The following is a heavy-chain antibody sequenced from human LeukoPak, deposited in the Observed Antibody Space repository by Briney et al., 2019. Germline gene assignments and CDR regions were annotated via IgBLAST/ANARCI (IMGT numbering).Heavy chain of an antibody. V-gene: IGHV3-7*01. J-gene: IGHJ6*03. CDR1: GFTFSSYC. CDR2: IKQDGSEK. D-gene: IGHD6-19*01. Sequence: GGSLRLSCAACGFTFSSYCMSWVRQAPGKGLEWVANIKQDGSEKYYVDSVKGRFTISRDNAKNSLYLQMNSLRAEDTAVYYCARCSSGWYGAYYYYYYYMDVWGKGTTVTVSS. CDR3: ARCSSGWYGAYYYYYYYMDV.